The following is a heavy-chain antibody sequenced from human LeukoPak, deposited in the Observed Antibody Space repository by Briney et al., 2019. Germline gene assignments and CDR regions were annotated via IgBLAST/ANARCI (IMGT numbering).Heavy chain of an antibody. Sequence: GESLKISCKGSGYSFTSYWIGWVRQMPGKGLEWMGIIYPGDSDTRYSPSFQGQVTISADKSISTAYLQWSSLKASDTAIYYCARERTYSTSFDAFDIWGQGTMVTVSA. V-gene: IGHV5-51*01. CDR1: GYSFTSYW. CDR2: IYPGDSDT. CDR3: ARERTYSTSFDAFDI. J-gene: IGHJ3*02. D-gene: IGHD6-6*01.